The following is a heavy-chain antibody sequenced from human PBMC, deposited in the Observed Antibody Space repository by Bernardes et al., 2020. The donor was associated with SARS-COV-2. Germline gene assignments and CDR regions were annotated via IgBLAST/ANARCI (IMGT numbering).Heavy chain of an antibody. CDR3: ARELPGGTNNWYRRGGYKNGMDV. J-gene: IGHJ6*02. Sequence: GGSLRLSCATSGFSFSNFEMNWVRQAPGKGLEWVSSISATGTFIFYGDSVKGRVTMSRDNAKNSLYLQMDSLTDDDTAVYYCARELPGGTNNWYRRGGYKNGMDVWGQGTTVTVTS. CDR1: GFSFSNFE. V-gene: IGHV3-21*06. D-gene: IGHD1-1*01. CDR2: ISATGTFI.